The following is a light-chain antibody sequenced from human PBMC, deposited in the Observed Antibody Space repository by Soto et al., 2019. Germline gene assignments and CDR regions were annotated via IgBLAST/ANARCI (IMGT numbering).Light chain of an antibody. V-gene: IGLV2-8*01. CDR1: SSDVGGYNY. J-gene: IGLJ3*02. CDR3: IAYTMNSILL. Sequence: QSALTQPPSASGSPGQSVTISCTGTSSDVGGYNYVSWYQQHPGKAPKLMIYEVTKRPSGVPDRFSGSKSGNTASLTVSGLLAEDEADYYCIAYTMNSILLFGGGTKLTVL. CDR2: EVT.